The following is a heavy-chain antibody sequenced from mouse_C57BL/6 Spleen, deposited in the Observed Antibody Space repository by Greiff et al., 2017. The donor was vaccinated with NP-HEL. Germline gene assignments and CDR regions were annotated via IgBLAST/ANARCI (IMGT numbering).Heavy chain of an antibody. Sequence: EVKLQESGPGLVKPSQSLSLTCTVTGYSITSGYGWNWIRQFPGNKLEWMGYISYSGSTNYNPSLKTRSPITRDTSKNQFFLQLNSVTTEDTATCYCARTARIKYWGQGTTLTVSS. CDR3: ARTARIKY. D-gene: IGHD1-2*01. CDR2: ISYSGST. J-gene: IGHJ2*01. V-gene: IGHV3-2*02. CDR1: GYSITSGYG.